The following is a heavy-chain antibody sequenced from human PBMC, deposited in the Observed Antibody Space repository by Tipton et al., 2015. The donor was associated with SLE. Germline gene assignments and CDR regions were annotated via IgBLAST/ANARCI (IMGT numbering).Heavy chain of an antibody. CDR1: GGSISSSSYY. J-gene: IGHJ6*02. Sequence: LRLSCAVSGGSISSSSYYWGWIRQPPGKGLEWIGEINHSGSTNYNPSLKSRVTISVDTSKNQFSLKLSSVTAADTAVYYCATRPYDSGMDVWGQGTTVTVSS. V-gene: IGHV4-39*07. CDR2: INHSGST. CDR3: ATRPYDSGMDV. D-gene: IGHD3-3*01.